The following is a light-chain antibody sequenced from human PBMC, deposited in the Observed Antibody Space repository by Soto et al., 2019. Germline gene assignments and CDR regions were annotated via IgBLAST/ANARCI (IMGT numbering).Light chain of an antibody. CDR1: QSVSSSY. J-gene: IGKJ4*01. CDR2: GAS. Sequence: EIALTQSPCTLSLSPGARATLSCRDSQSVSSSYLAWYQQKPGQAPRLLIYGASSRATGIADRFSGSGSGTDFTLTIIRLEPEDFAVYYCQQFSSYPLTFGGGTKVDIK. CDR3: QQFSSYPLT. V-gene: IGKV3-20*01.